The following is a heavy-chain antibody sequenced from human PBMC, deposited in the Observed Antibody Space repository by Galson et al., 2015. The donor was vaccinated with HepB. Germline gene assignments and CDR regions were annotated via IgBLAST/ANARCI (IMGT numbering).Heavy chain of an antibody. Sequence: SLRLSCAASGFTFSSYGMHWVRQAPGKGLEWVAVIWYDGSNKYYADSVKGRFTISRDNSKNTLYLQMNSLRAEDTAVYYCAKDRGGTILDYWGQGTLVTVSS. CDR2: IWYDGSNK. CDR1: GFTFSSYG. J-gene: IGHJ4*02. V-gene: IGHV3-33*06. D-gene: IGHD3-10*01. CDR3: AKDRGGTILDY.